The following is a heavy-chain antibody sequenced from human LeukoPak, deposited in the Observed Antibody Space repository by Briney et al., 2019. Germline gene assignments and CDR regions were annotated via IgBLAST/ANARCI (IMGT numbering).Heavy chain of an antibody. J-gene: IGHJ4*02. D-gene: IGHD6-6*01. V-gene: IGHV3-23*01. CDR1: GFTFSSYA. CDR3: ARESYSTSSRSYDY. CDR2: ISGSGGST. Sequence: SGGSLRLSCAASGFTFSSYAMSWVRQAPGKGLEWVSAISGSGGSTYYADSVKGRFTISRDNAKNTLYLQMNSLRGEDTAVYYCARESYSTSSRSYDYWGQGSLVTVSS.